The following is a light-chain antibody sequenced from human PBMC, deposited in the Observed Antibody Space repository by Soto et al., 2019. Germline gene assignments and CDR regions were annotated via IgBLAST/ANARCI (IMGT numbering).Light chain of an antibody. Sequence: ETVMTQSPVTLSVSPGDTATLSCRASQRVSNHFAWYQQEPGQAPRLLIYAASTRAAGVPVRFSGSGSETEFALTISSLQSGDFAVYYCQQYNNWPLTFGGGTKVDIK. V-gene: IGKV3-15*01. CDR3: QQYNNWPLT. J-gene: IGKJ4*01. CDR2: AAS. CDR1: QRVSNH.